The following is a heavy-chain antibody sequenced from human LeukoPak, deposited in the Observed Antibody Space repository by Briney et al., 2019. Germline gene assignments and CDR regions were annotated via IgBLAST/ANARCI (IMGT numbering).Heavy chain of an antibody. J-gene: IGHJ4*02. D-gene: IGHD3-10*01. CDR3: ARGDGSGSYYYLDY. CDR1: GGSISSGGYY. V-gene: IGHV4-30-2*01. CDR2: IYHSGST. Sequence: PSETLSLTCTVSGGSISSGGYYWSWIRQPPGKGLEWIGYIYHSGSTYYNPSLKSRVTISVDRSKNQFSLKLSSVTAADTTVYYCARGDGSGSYYYLDYWGQGTLVTVSS.